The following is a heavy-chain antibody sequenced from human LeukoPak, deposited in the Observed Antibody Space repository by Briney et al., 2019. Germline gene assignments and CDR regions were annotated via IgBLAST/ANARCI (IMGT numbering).Heavy chain of an antibody. Sequence: GESLRISCKGSGYSFTSYWISWVRQMPGKGLEWMGRIDPSDSYTNYSPSFQGHVTISVDKSIKTAYLQWSSLKASDTAMYYCARRLVGRYGMDVWGQGTTVTVSS. V-gene: IGHV5-10-1*01. CDR1: GYSFTSYW. D-gene: IGHD2-15*01. CDR2: IDPSDSYT. CDR3: ARRLVGRYGMDV. J-gene: IGHJ6*02.